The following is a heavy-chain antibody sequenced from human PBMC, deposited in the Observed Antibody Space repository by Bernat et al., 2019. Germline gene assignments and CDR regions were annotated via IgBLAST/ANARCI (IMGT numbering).Heavy chain of an antibody. CDR1: GFTSSSHA. CDR2: ISNSGGSA. V-gene: IGHV3-23*01. J-gene: IGHJ3*02. CDR3: AASGYGTIDI. Sequence: EVQLLESGGGLVQPGGSLRLSCAASGFTSSSHAMSWVRQAPGKGLEWVSTISNSGGSAYSADSVKCRFTISRDNPKNTLSLQMNNLRAEDTAVYYFAASGYGTIDIWGQGTMVTVS. D-gene: IGHD3-22*01.